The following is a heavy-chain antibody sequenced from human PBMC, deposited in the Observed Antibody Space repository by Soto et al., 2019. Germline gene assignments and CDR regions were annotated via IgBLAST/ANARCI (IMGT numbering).Heavy chain of an antibody. J-gene: IGHJ6*02. CDR2: IYYSGST. V-gene: IGHV4-30-4*01. Sequence: PSETLSLTCTVSGGSISSGDYHWSWIRQPPGKGLEWIGYIYYSGSTYYNPSLKSRVTISVDTSKNQFSLKLSSVTAADTAVYYCARDQDSLEYGYGMDVWGQGTTVTVSS. D-gene: IGHD3-16*01. CDR1: GGSISSGDYH. CDR3: ARDQDSLEYGYGMDV.